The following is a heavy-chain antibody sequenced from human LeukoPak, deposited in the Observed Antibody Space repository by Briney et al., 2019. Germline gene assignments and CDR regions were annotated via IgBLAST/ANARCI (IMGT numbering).Heavy chain of an antibody. CDR3: AKDRVNYSGSYFDY. Sequence: PGGSLRLSCAASGFTFSSYAMSWVRQAPGKGLECISGFSGSGGSTYYADSVKGRFTISRDNSKNTLYLQMNSLRAEDTAVYYCAKDRVNYSGSYFDYWGQGTLVTVSS. CDR2: FSGSGGST. CDR1: GFTFSSYA. J-gene: IGHJ4*02. D-gene: IGHD1-26*01. V-gene: IGHV3-23*01.